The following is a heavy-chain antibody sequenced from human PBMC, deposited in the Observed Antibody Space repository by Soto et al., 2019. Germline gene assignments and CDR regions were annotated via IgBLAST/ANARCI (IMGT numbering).Heavy chain of an antibody. CDR1: VFSFNTYG. Sequence: QVQLVESGGAVVQPGTSLRLSCAASVFSFNTYGMYWVRQAPGKGLEWVAAISYDGSNQYHADSVKGRFTISRDNSKSTLYLQMNSLRVEDTAVYYCAKDIVKYTYGACDYWGQGALVTVSS. CDR2: ISYDGSNQ. V-gene: IGHV3-30*18. CDR3: AKDIVKYTYGACDY. J-gene: IGHJ4*02. D-gene: IGHD5-18*01.